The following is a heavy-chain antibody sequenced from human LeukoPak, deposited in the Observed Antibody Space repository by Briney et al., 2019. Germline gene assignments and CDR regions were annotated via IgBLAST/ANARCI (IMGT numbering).Heavy chain of an antibody. J-gene: IGHJ4*02. CDR2: INVYNGNT. D-gene: IGHD2-2*01. V-gene: IGHV1-18*01. CDR1: GYTFTTSG. CDR3: ARGLVVPAAMGEFDY. Sequence: ASLKVSRKASGYTFTTSGINWVRQAPGQGLEWMGCINVYNGNTNYAQKFQGRITMTRDTSTNTAYMELRSLKSDDTAVYYCARGLVVPAAMGEFDYWGQGTLIAVSS.